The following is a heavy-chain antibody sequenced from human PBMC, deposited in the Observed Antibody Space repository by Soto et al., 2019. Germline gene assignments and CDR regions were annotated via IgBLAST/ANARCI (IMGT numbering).Heavy chain of an antibody. J-gene: IGHJ4*02. CDR2: IYYSGST. D-gene: IGHD1-26*01. V-gene: IGHV4-31*03. CDR1: GCSINSGGYY. CDR3: ARAELVGATDY. Sequence: PWETLCLTCTVSGCSINSGGYYWSWIRQHPGKGLEWIGYIYYSGSTYYNPSLKSRVTISVDTSKNQFSLKLGSVTAADTAVYYCARAELVGATDYWGQGTLVTVS.